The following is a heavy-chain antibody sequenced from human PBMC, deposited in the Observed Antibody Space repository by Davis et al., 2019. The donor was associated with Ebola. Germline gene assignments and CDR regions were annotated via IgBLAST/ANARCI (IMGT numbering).Heavy chain of an antibody. CDR2: ISGSGGNT. CDR1: GFTFNSYG. D-gene: IGHD3-22*01. Sequence: GESLKISCGTSGFTFNSYGMNWVRQAPGKGLEWVSYISGSGGNTYYADSVKGRFTISRDNSKSTLYLQMNSLRVEDTAVYFCARERSSGYDRAYYGMDVWGQGTTVTVSS. V-gene: IGHV3-23*01. J-gene: IGHJ6*02. CDR3: ARERSSGYDRAYYGMDV.